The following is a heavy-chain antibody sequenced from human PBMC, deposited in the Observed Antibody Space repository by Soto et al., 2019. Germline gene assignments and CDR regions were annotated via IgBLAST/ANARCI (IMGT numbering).Heavy chain of an antibody. CDR3: ARSPDSSGYYPRWYYYDMDV. D-gene: IGHD3-22*01. CDR2: IVVGSGNT. Sequence: SVKVSCKASGFTFTSSAMQWVRQARGQRLEWIGWIVVGSGNTNYAQKFQERVTITRDMSTSTAYMELSSLRSEDTAVYYCARSPDSSGYYPRWYYYDMDVWGQGTTVTVSS. CDR1: GFTFTSSA. V-gene: IGHV1-58*02. J-gene: IGHJ6*02.